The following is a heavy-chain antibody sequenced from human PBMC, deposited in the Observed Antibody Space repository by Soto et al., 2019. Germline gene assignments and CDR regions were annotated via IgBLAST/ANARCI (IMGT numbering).Heavy chain of an antibody. CDR1: GFTFSTYG. D-gene: IGHD5-12*01. CDR3: VRAAGYSGNDYVYYYGMDV. Sequence: QVQLVESGGGVVQPGRSLRLSCAASGFTFSTYGMNWVRQAPGKGLEWVALVWYDGRNKDYEDSVKGRFTISRDNSKNTLYLQMNSLRDGDTAVYYCVRAAGYSGNDYVYYYGMDVWGQGTTVTVSS. V-gene: IGHV3-33*01. CDR2: VWYDGRNK. J-gene: IGHJ6*02.